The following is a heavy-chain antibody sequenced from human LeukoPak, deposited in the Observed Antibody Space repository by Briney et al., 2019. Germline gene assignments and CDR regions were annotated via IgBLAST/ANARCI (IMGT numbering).Heavy chain of an antibody. V-gene: IGHV1-69*05. Sequence: ASVKVSCKASGGTFSSYAISWVRQAPGQGLEWMGGIIPIFGTANYAQKLQGRVTITTDESTSTAYMELSSLRSEDTAVYYCARDSRRSEYFQHWGQGTLVTVSS. J-gene: IGHJ1*01. CDR2: IIPIFGTA. D-gene: IGHD6-25*01. CDR3: ARDSRRSEYFQH. CDR1: GGTFSSYA.